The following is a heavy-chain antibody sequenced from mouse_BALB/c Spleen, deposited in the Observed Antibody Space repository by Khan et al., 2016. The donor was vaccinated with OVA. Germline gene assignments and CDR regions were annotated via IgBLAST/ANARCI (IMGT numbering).Heavy chain of an antibody. J-gene: IGHJ2*01. CDR2: IWAGGST. D-gene: IGHD1-1*01. Sequence: QVQLKQSGPGLVAPSQSLSITCTVYGYSLTRYGVHWVRQPPGKGLVWLGLIWAGGSTNYNLALMSRLSLSIDNSKSLVFLIMNSLQTDDTALYCSARTNYHTSYWGQGTTRTITS. V-gene: IGHV2-9*02. CDR3: ARTNYHTSY. CDR1: GYSLTRYG.